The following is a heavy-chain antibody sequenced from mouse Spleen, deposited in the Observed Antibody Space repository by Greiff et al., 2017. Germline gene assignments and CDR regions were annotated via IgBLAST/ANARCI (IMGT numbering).Heavy chain of an antibody. Sequence: EVKPVESGGGLVKPGGSLKLSCAASGFTFSSYAMSWVRQTPEKRLEWVATISSGGSYTYYPDSVKGRFTISRDNAKNTLYLQMSSLRSEDTAMYYCARITGTFDYWGQGTTLTVSS. CDR3: ARITGTFDY. V-gene: IGHV5-9-1*01. CDR1: GFTFSSYA. J-gene: IGHJ2*01. D-gene: IGHD4-1*01. CDR2: ISSGGSYT.